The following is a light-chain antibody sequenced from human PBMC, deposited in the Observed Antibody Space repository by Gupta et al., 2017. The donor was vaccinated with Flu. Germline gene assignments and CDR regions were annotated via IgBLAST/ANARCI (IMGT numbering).Light chain of an antibody. CDR1: QSISSY. CDR2: AAS. J-gene: IGKJ1*01. V-gene: IGKV1-39*01. CDR3: QQSYSTPST. Sequence: DIQMTQSPSSLSASVGDRVTITCRASQSISSYLYWYQQKPGQAPKLLIYAASSLQSGVPSRFSGSGSGTDFTLTISSMQAEDVATYYCQQSYSTPSTFGQGTKVEIK.